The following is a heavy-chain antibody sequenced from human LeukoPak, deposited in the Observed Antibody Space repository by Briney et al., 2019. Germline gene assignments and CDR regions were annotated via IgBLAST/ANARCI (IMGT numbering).Heavy chain of an antibody. V-gene: IGHV1-2*02. CDR1: GYTFTYYY. CDR3: ARNPYEYYFDY. Sequence: GASVKVSRKASGYTFTYYYVHWVRQAPGQGLEWMGWINPNSGDTNYAQKFQGRVTMTRDTSIRTAYLELSGLRSDDTAVYYCARNPYEYYFDYWGQGTLLTVSS. D-gene: IGHD5-12*01. J-gene: IGHJ4*02. CDR2: INPNSGDT.